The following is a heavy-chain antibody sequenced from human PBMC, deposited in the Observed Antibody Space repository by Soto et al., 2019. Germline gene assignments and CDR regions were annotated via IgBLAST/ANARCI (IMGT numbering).Heavy chain of an antibody. Sequence: ESGGGVVQPGRSLRLSCAASGFTFSNYGMHWVRQAPGKGLEWVTVIWYDGSTKYYADSVKGRFTISRDNSQNTLYLQMNNLRAEDTAVYYCARAYGGVDFDYWGQGTLVTVSS. J-gene: IGHJ4*02. V-gene: IGHV3-33*01. D-gene: IGHD2-8*02. CDR1: GFTFSNYG. CDR3: ARAYGGVDFDY. CDR2: IWYDGSTK.